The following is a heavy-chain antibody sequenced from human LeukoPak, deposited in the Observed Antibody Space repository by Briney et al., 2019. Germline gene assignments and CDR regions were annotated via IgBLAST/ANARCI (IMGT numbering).Heavy chain of an antibody. D-gene: IGHD6-19*01. CDR2: ISYDGSNK. V-gene: IGHV3-30*18. CDR1: GFTFSSKG. Sequence: PGGSLRLSCAASGFTFSSKGMHWVRQAPGKGLEWVAVISYDGSNKKYADSVKGRFTISRDNSKNTLYLQMNSLRVEDTAVYYCAKAEHRSSIAVAGLDYWGQGTLVTVSS. J-gene: IGHJ4*02. CDR3: AKAEHRSSIAVAGLDY.